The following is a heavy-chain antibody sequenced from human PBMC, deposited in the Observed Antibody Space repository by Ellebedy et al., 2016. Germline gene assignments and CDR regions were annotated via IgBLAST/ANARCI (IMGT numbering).Heavy chain of an antibody. CDR2: IKYDGSET. Sequence: GGSLRLSXAASGFTFSTYWMSWVRQAPGKGLEWVANIKYDGSETKYADSVKGRFTISRDNAKNSLDLQMNSLRDEDTAVYYCANLYGSGSYFWGQGTLVTVSS. D-gene: IGHD3-10*01. J-gene: IGHJ4*02. V-gene: IGHV3-7*01. CDR3: ANLYGSGSYF. CDR1: GFTFSTYW.